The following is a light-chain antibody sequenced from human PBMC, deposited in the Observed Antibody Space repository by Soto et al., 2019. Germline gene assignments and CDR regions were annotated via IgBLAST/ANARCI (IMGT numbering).Light chain of an antibody. J-gene: IGKJ4*01. Sequence: EIVLTQSPGTLSLSPGERATLSCRASQSVSSNYLAWYQQKPGQAPRVVVLGASTRATGIPDRFSGSGSGTDFTLTISRLEPEDCAVFYCHQYGSSPLTFGGGTKVDIK. CDR3: HQYGSSPLT. V-gene: IGKV3-20*01. CDR2: GAS. CDR1: QSVSSNY.